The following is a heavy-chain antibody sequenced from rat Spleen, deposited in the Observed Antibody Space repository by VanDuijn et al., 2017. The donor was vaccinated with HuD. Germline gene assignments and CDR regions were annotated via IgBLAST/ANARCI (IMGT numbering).Heavy chain of an antibody. J-gene: IGHJ4*01. CDR3: ARYLTTTGVMDA. V-gene: IGHV2S61*01. CDR1: GFSLTSYH. D-gene: IGHD1-10*01. Sequence: QVQLRESGPGLVQPSQTLSLTCTVSGFSLTSYHVSWVRQPPGKGLEGMGVIWGDGNTNYKSALKSRLSISRDTSKSQVFLKMNSLQTEDTAMYFCARYLTTTGVMDAWGQGASVTVSS. CDR2: IWGDGNT.